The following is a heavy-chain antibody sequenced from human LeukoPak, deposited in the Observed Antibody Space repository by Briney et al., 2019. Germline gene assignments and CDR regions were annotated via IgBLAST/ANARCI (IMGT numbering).Heavy chain of an antibody. CDR2: IYHSGST. D-gene: IGHD1-26*01. V-gene: IGHV4-4*02. Sequence: SETLSLTCAVSGGSISSSNWWSWVRQPPGKGLEWIGEIYHSGSTNYNPSLKSRVTISVDKSKNQFSLKLSSVTAADTAVYYCARTPQIVGATVGAFDIWGKGTTVTISS. CDR1: GGSISSSNW. J-gene: IGHJ6*04. CDR3: ARTPQIVGATVGAFDI.